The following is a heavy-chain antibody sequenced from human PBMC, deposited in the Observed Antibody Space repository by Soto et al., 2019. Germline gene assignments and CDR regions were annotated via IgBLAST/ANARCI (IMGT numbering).Heavy chain of an antibody. CDR1: GFTFSTYA. D-gene: IGHD2-15*01. Sequence: EVPLLESGGGLVQPGGSLRLSCTASGFTFSTYAVSWVRQAPGKGLEWVSSISGSGDSTFYADSVKGRFTISRDNSKNTLGLQMNSLRAEDTAVYYCAKVVVFYYFDYWGQGTLVTVSS. J-gene: IGHJ4*02. CDR2: ISGSGDST. CDR3: AKVVVFYYFDY. V-gene: IGHV3-23*01.